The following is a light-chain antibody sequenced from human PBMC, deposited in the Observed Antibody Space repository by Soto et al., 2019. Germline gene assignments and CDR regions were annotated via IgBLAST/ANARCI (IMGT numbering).Light chain of an antibody. J-gene: IGKJ4*01. Sequence: EIVMTQSPATLSVSPGERASLSCRASQSVSINLAWYQQKPGQTPRLLIYATSTRATGIPARFSGSGSGTEFTITISSLQSEDFAVYYCQHYNNWPLTFGGGTKVEIK. CDR3: QHYNNWPLT. V-gene: IGKV3-15*01. CDR1: QSVSIN. CDR2: ATS.